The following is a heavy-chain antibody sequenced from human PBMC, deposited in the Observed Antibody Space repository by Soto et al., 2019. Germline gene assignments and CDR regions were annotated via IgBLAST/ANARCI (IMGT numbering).Heavy chain of an antibody. Sequence: QVQLVESGGGVVQPGRSLRLSCAASGFTFSSYGMHWVRQAPGKGLEWVAVISYDGSNKYYADSVKGRFTISRDNSKNTLYLQMNSLRAEDTAVYYCAKSVYNWNDGFLDYWGQGTLVTVSS. CDR1: GFTFSSYG. V-gene: IGHV3-30*18. CDR3: AKSVYNWNDGFLDY. D-gene: IGHD1-1*01. J-gene: IGHJ4*02. CDR2: ISYDGSNK.